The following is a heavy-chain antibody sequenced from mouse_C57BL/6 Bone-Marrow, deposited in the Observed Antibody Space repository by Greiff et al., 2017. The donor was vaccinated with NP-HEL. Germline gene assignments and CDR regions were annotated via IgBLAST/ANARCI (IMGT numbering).Heavy chain of an antibody. J-gene: IGHJ2*01. V-gene: IGHV1-64*01. D-gene: IGHD2-4*01. Sequence: VQLQQPGAELVKPGASVKLSCKASGYTFTSYWMHWVKQRPGQGLEWIGMIHPNSGSTNYNEKFKSKATLTVDKSSSTAYMQLSSLTSEDSAVYYCARLVYYDYARYYFDYWGQGTTLTVSS. CDR3: ARLVYYDYARYYFDY. CDR1: GYTFTSYW. CDR2: IHPNSGST.